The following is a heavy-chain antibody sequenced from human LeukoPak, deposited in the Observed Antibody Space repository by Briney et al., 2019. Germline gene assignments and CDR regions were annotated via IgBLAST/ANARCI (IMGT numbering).Heavy chain of an antibody. V-gene: IGHV3-30*18. Sequence: PGRSLRLSCAASGFTFSSYGMHWVRQAPGKGLEWVAVISYDGSNKYYADSVKGRFTISRDNSKNTLYLQMNSLRAEDTAVYYCAKDRPPGTTFDYWGQGTLVTVSS. CDR1: GFTFSSYG. D-gene: IGHD1-1*01. CDR2: ISYDGSNK. J-gene: IGHJ4*02. CDR3: AKDRPPGTTFDY.